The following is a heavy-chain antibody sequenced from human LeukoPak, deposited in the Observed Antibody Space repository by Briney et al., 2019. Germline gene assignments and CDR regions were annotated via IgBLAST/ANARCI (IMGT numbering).Heavy chain of an antibody. Sequence: PGRSLRLSCAASGFTFDDYAMHWVRQAPGKGLKWVSGISWNSGSIGYADSVKGRFTISRDNAKNSLYLQMNSLRAEDMALYYCAKGVGPYYYYYHMDVWGKGTTVTVSS. J-gene: IGHJ6*03. CDR1: GFTFDDYA. V-gene: IGHV3-9*03. D-gene: IGHD3-16*01. CDR2: ISWNSGSI. CDR3: AKGVGPYYYYYHMDV.